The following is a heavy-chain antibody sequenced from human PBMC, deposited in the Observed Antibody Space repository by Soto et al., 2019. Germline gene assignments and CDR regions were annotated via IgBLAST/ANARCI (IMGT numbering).Heavy chain of an antibody. CDR2: VYYTGST. CDR1: GGSISGSY. Sequence: SETLSLTCSVSGGSISGSYWSWIRQSPGKGLEWLGYVYYTGSTNYSPSLRSRVSISVDTSKNEFSLRLSSVTAADTAVYFCTRSVEGPGAYIDYWGQGTQVTVSS. D-gene: IGHD2-8*02. CDR3: TRSVEGPGAYIDY. J-gene: IGHJ4*02. V-gene: IGHV4-59*01.